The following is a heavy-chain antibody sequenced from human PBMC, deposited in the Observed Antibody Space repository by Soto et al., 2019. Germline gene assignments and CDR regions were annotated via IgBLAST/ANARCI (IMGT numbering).Heavy chain of an antibody. V-gene: IGHV3-33*01. CDR2: IWYDGSNK. D-gene: IGHD4-4*01. CDR1: GFTFSSYG. J-gene: IGHJ5*02. Sequence: QVQLVESGGGVVQPGRSLRLSCAASGFTFSSYGMHWVRQAPGKGLDWVAVIWYDGSNKYYADSVKGRFTISRDNSKNTLYLQMNSLRAEDTAVYYCARESGALTVTRYNWFDPWGQGTLVTVSP. CDR3: ARESGALTVTRYNWFDP.